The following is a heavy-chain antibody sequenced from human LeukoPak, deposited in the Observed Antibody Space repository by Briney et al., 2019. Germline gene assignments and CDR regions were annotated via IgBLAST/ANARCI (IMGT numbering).Heavy chain of an antibody. Sequence: GKSLRLSCAPSGLTFRSDGMHWVRQAPGKGLEWVAVIWYDGRNKHYADSVKGRFTISRDNARNTLFLQMNSLRAEDTAVYYCALDPYSSSSGSGDFWGQGTLVTVSS. V-gene: IGHV3-33*01. D-gene: IGHD6-13*01. CDR1: GLTFRSDG. CDR3: ALDPYSSSSGSGDF. J-gene: IGHJ4*02. CDR2: IWYDGRNK.